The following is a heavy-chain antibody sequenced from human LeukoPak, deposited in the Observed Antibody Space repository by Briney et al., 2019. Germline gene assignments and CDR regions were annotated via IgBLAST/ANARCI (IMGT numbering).Heavy chain of an antibody. V-gene: IGHV1-69*05. CDR1: GGTFSSCA. D-gene: IGHD3-22*01. Sequence: GASVKVSCKASGGTFSSCAISWVRQAPGQGLEWMGGIIPIFGTANYAQKFQGRVTITTDESTSTAYMELSSLRSEDTAVYYCASTINPYYDSSGYLFDYWGQGTLVTVSS. J-gene: IGHJ4*02. CDR2: IIPIFGTA. CDR3: ASTINPYYDSSGYLFDY.